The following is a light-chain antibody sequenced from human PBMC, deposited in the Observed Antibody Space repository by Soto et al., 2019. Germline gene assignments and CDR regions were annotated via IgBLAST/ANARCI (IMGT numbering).Light chain of an antibody. J-gene: IGLJ2*01. V-gene: IGLV7-46*01. Sequence: QTVVTQEPSLTVSPGGTVTLTCGSSTGAVTSGHYPYWFQQRPGQAPRTLIFDTSNKHSYTPARFSGSLLGGKAALTLSGAQPEDEADYYCLLSDSAIGVFGGGTKVTVL. CDR1: TGAVTSGHY. CDR3: LLSDSAIGV. CDR2: DTS.